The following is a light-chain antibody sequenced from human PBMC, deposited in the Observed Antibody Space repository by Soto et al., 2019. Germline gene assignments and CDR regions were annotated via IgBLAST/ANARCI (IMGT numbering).Light chain of an antibody. CDR2: EVN. Sequence: QSALTQPASLSGSPGQSITISCTGTSSDIGAYDYVSWFQQHPGKAPKLMISEVNNRPSGVSNRFSGSKSGNTAYLTISGLHVEDEAEYFCSSFTTTSTHVFGTGTKLTVL. CDR3: SSFTTTSTHV. CDR1: SSDIGAYDY. V-gene: IGLV2-14*01. J-gene: IGLJ1*01.